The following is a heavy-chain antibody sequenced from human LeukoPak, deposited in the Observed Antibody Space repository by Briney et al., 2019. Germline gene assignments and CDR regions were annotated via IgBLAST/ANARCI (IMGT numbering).Heavy chain of an antibody. CDR1: GGSFSGYY. CDR3: ARVGYCGGDCYPFDY. Sequence: SETLSLTCAIYGGSFSGYYWSWIRQPPGKGLEWIGEINHRGSTNYNPSLKSRVTISVDTSRNSFSLELSSVTAADTAVYYCARVGYCGGDCYPFDYWGQGTLTTVSS. V-gene: IGHV4-34*01. J-gene: IGHJ4*02. CDR2: INHRGST. D-gene: IGHD2-21*02.